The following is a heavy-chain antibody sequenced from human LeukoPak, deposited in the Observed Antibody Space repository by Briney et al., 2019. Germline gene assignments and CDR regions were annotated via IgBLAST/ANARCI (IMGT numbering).Heavy chain of an antibody. J-gene: IGHJ4*02. CDR2: IKEDGSEK. CDR1: EFTFSSYS. V-gene: IGHV3-7*01. D-gene: IGHD6-13*01. Sequence: GGSLRLSCAASEFTFSSYSMNWVRQAPGKGLEWVANIKEDGSEKYYVDSVKGRLTISRDNSKNTLDLQMISLRPEDAAVYYCATALAAAGLLDFWGQGTLVTVSS. CDR3: ATALAAAGLLDF.